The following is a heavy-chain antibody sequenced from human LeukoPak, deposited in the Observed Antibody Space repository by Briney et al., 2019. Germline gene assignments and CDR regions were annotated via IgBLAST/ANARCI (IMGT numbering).Heavy chain of an antibody. J-gene: IGHJ6*02. V-gene: IGHV1-69*13. CDR1: GGTFSSYA. Sequence: SVKVSCKASGGTFSSYAISWVRQAPGQGLEWMGGIIPIFGTANYAQKFQGRVTVTADESTSTAYMELSSLRSEDTAVYYCARVNQGHYYYGMDVWGQGTTVTVSS. CDR3: ARVNQGHYYYGMDV. CDR2: IIPIFGTA.